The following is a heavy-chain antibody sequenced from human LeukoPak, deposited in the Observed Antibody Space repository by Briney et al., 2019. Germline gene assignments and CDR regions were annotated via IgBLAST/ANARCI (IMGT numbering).Heavy chain of an antibody. CDR1: GFTFGTYW. J-gene: IGHJ4*02. CDR2: ISYDGSNK. D-gene: IGHD3-16*02. CDR3: ARGPSAGGYDYVWGSYRYTGQDY. V-gene: IGHV3-30*03. Sequence: GGSLRLSCAASGFTFGTYWMSWVRQAPGKGLEWVAVISYDGSNKYYADSVKGRFTISRDNSKNTLYLQMNSLRAEDTAVYYCARGPSAGGYDYVWGSYRYTGQDYWGQGTLVTVSS.